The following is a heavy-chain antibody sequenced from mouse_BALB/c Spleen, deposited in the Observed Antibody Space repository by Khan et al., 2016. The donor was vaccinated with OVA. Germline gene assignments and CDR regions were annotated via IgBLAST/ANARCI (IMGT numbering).Heavy chain of an antibody. CDR3: ARGNCYGYAMDY. CDR1: GYSITSNYA. Sequence: EVQLQESGPGLVKPSQSLSLTCTVTGYSITSNYAWNWIRQFPGNKLEWMGYISYSDSTSYNPSLKSRISITRDTSKNQFFLQLNSVTTEDTATYYCARGNCYGYAMDYWGQGTSVTVSS. CDR2: ISYSDST. V-gene: IGHV3-2*02. J-gene: IGHJ4*01. D-gene: IGHD1-1*01.